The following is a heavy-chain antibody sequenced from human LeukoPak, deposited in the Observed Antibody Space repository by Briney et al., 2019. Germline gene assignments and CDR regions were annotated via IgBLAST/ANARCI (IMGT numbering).Heavy chain of an antibody. CDR2: IYKSEST. D-gene: IGHD5-18*01. V-gene: IGHV4-59*08. CDR1: GGSISSYY. Sequence: PSETLSLTCTVSGGSISSYYWSWIRQPPGKGLEWIGYIYKSESTNYNPSLKSRVTMSVDTSKNQFSLKVSSVTAADTAVYYCARVSIQLWFFDYWGQGTLVTVSS. CDR3: ARVSIQLWFFDY. J-gene: IGHJ4*02.